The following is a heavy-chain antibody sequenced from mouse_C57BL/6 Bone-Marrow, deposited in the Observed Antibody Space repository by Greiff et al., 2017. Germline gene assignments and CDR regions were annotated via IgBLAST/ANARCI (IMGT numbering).Heavy chain of an antibody. CDR1: GYTFTDYE. CDR3: TGGAY. Sequence: QVQLQQSGAELVRPGASVTLSCKASGYTFTDYEMHWVKQTPVHGLEWIGAIYPETGGTVYNQMFKGKAILTEDTSSSTAYMELRSLTSEASAVDYCTGGAYWGQGTLVTVSA. CDR2: IYPETGGT. V-gene: IGHV1-15*01. J-gene: IGHJ3*01.